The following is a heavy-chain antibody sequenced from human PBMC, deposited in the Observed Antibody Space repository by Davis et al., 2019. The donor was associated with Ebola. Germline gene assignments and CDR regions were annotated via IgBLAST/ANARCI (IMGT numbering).Heavy chain of an antibody. J-gene: IGHJ6*02. Sequence: SVKVSCKASGGTFSSYAISWVRQAPGQGLEWMGGIIPIFGTANYAQKFQGRVTITADKSTSTAYMELSSLRSEDTAVYYCARAGTIFGVVIHTNYYYYGMDVWGQGTTVTVSS. CDR2: IIPIFGTA. D-gene: IGHD3-3*01. V-gene: IGHV1-69*06. CDR1: GGTFSSYA. CDR3: ARAGTIFGVVIHTNYYYYGMDV.